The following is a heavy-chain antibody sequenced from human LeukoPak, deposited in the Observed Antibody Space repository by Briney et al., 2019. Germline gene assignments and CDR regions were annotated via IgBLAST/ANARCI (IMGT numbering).Heavy chain of an antibody. CDR3: ARGTHHYYDNSGYYYAHDAFDI. CDR1: GGSISSHY. Sequence: SETLSLTCTVSGGSISSHYWSWIRQPPGKGLEWIGYIYYSGSTNYNPSLKSRVTISVDTSKNQFSLKLSSVTAADTAVYYCARGTHHYYDNSGYYYAHDAFDIWGQGTMVTVSS. V-gene: IGHV4-59*11. J-gene: IGHJ3*02. D-gene: IGHD3-22*01. CDR2: IYYSGST.